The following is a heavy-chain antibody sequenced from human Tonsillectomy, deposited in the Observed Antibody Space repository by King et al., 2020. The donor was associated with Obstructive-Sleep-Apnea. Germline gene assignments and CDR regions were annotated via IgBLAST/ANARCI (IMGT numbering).Heavy chain of an antibody. CDR3: ARHGSIGARQNWFDP. CDR1: GYSFTSYW. J-gene: IGHJ5*02. CDR2: IYPGDSDT. V-gene: IGHV5-51*01. Sequence: VQLVQSGAEVKKPGESLKISCKGSGYSFTSYWIGWVRQMPGKGLEWMGIIYPGDSDTIYSPSFQGQVTISVDKSISTAYLQWSSLKASDTAIYYCARHGSIGARQNWFDPWGQGTLVTVSS. D-gene: IGHD6-6*01.